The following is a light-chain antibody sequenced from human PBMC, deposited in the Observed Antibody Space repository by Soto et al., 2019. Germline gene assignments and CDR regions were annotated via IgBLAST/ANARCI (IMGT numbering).Light chain of an antibody. Sequence: DIQMTQSPSSLSASVGYRVTITCRASQSISNYLNWYQQKPGKPPKLLIYTASSLQSGVPSRFSGSGSGTDFALTISSLQPEDFATYYCQQSSSTSITFGQGTRLEIK. V-gene: IGKV1-39*01. CDR3: QQSSSTSIT. CDR1: QSISNY. CDR2: TAS. J-gene: IGKJ5*01.